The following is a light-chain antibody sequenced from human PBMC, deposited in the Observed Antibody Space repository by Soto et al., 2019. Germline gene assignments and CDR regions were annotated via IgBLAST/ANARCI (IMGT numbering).Light chain of an antibody. CDR1: QSISSY. J-gene: IGKJ1*01. V-gene: IGKV1-39*01. CDR2: AAS. CDR3: QQSYSTPWT. Sequence: DIQITQSPSSLSSSLLYTVTMTFLAIQSISSYLNWYQQKPGKAPKLLIYAASSLQSGVPSRFSGSGSGTDFTLTISSLQPEDFATYYCQQSYSTPWTFGQGTKVDIK.